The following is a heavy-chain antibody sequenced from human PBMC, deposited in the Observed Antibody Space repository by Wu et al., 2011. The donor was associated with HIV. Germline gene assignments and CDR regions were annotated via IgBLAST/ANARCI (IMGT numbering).Heavy chain of an antibody. CDR3: ARDRGVDTAMVPYYYYGMDV. CDR1: GGTFSSYA. D-gene: IGHD5-18*01. J-gene: IGHJ6*02. V-gene: IGHV1-69*14. CDR2: IIPIFGTA. Sequence: QVQLVQSGAEVKKPGSSVKVSCKASGGTFSSYAISWVRQAPGQGLEWMGRIIPIFGTANYAQKFQGRVTITADKSTSTAYMELSSLRSEDTAVYYCARDRGVDTAMVPYYYYGMDVWGQGTTVTVSS.